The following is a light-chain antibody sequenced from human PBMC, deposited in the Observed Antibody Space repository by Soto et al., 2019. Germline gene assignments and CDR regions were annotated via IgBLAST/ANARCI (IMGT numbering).Light chain of an antibody. V-gene: IGKV3-11*01. Sequence: EIVLTQSPATLSLSPGERATLSCRASQSVSSSLAWSQQKPGQAPRLLIYDASNRATGIPARFSGSGSGTEFTLTISSLEPEDFAVYYCQQRSNWAFGGGTKVEIK. J-gene: IGKJ4*01. CDR3: QQRSNWA. CDR1: QSVSSS. CDR2: DAS.